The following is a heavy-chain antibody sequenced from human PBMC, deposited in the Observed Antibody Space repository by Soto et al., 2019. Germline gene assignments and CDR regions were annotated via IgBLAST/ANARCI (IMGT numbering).Heavy chain of an antibody. CDR2: ISGSADST. J-gene: IGHJ6*02. CDR3: AKNSGSMIYAISVYGMDV. CDR1: GFSFSSFA. D-gene: IGHD3-9*01. Sequence: GGSLRLSCAASGFSFSSFAMNWVRQAPGKGLEWVSIISGSADSTFYADSVKGRFTISRDNSRSTLYLQINSLRAEDTAVYYCAKNSGSMIYAISVYGMDVWGQGTTVPVYS. V-gene: IGHV3-23*01.